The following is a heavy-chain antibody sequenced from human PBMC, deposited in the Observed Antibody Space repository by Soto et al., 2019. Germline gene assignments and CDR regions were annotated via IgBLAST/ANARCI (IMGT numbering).Heavy chain of an antibody. D-gene: IGHD2-2*01. CDR2: IYYSGST. J-gene: IGHJ4*02. CDR3: ARGGYQLRRGPFDY. CDR1: GGSISSYY. V-gene: IGHV4-59*12. Sequence: ASETLSLTCSVSGGSISSYYWSWIRQPPGKGLEWIGYIYYSGSTNYNPSLKSRVTISVDTSKNQFSLKLSSVTAADTAVYYCARGGYQLRRGPFDYWGQGTLVTVSS.